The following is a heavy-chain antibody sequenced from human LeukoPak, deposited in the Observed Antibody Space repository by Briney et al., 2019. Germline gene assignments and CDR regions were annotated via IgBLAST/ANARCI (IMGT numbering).Heavy chain of an antibody. D-gene: IGHD6-6*01. Sequence: PSETLSLTCTVSGGSISSYYWSWIRQPPGKGLEWIGYIYYSGSTNYNPSLKSRVTISVDTSKNQFSLKLSSVTAADTAVYYCARGKYSTLDYWGQGTLVTVSS. CDR3: ARGKYSTLDY. J-gene: IGHJ4*02. V-gene: IGHV4-59*01. CDR2: IYYSGST. CDR1: GGSISSYY.